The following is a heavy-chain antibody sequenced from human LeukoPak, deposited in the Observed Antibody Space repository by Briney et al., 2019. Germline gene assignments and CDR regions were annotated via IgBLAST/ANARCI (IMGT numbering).Heavy chain of an antibody. CDR1: GFTFDDYA. V-gene: IGHV3-9*03. J-gene: IGHJ4*02. CDR3: AKDTAAAALYYSDY. CDR2: ISWNSGSI. Sequence: PGRSLRLSCAASGFTFDDYAMHWVRQAPGKGLEWVSGISWNSGSIGYADSVKGRFTISRDNAKNSLYLQMNSLRAEDMALYYCAKDTAAAALYYSDYWGQGTVVTVSS. D-gene: IGHD6-13*01.